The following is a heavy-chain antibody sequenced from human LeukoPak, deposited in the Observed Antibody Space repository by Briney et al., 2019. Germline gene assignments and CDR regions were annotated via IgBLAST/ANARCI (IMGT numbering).Heavy chain of an antibody. CDR2: ISGSGGST. Sequence: PGGSLRLSCAASGFTFSSYAMSWVRQAPGKGLEWVSAISGSGGSTYYADSVKGRFTIPRDNAKNSLYLQMNSLRAEDTALYYCARAYDFWSGYRIDYWGQGTLVTVSS. D-gene: IGHD3-3*01. CDR3: ARAYDFWSGYRIDY. J-gene: IGHJ4*02. V-gene: IGHV3-23*01. CDR1: GFTFSSYA.